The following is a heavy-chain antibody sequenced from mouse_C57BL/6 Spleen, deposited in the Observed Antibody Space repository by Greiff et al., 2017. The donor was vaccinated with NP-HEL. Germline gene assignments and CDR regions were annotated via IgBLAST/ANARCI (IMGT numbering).Heavy chain of an antibody. V-gene: IGHV1-74*01. CDR2: IYPYDSGT. J-gene: IGHJ4*01. CDR1: GYTFTSYW. D-gene: IGHD2-12*01. Sequence: VQLQQSGAELVKPGASVKVSCKASGYTFTSYWMHWVKQRPGQGLEWIGRIYPYDSGTNYNQKFKGKATLTVDKSSSTAYMQLSSLTSEDSAVYYCARRGYSLYYAMDYWGQGTSVTVSS. CDR3: ARRGYSLYYAMDY.